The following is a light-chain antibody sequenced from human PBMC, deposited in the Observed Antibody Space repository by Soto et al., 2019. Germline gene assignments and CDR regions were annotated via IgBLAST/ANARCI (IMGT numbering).Light chain of an antibody. CDR2: AAS. V-gene: IGKV1-6*01. CDR1: QGIRND. CDR3: LQDYIYPLT. Sequence: AVQMTQSPSSLSASVGDRVTITCRASQGIRNDLGWYQQKPGKAPKLLIYAASTLHTGVTSRFRGSRSGTYFTLTITSLQPEDFATYYCLQDYIYPLTFGGGTKVEIE. J-gene: IGKJ4*01.